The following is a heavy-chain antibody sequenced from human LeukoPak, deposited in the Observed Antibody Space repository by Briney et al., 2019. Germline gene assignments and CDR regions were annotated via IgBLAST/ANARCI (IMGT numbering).Heavy chain of an antibody. Sequence: GSGPTLVKPTQTLTPTCTFSGFSLSTSGVGVGWIRQPPGKGLEWIGDIYYSGSIKYNPSLKSRVTMSVDTSKNQFSLKLSSVTAADTAIYYCARENPSGYYNRPIDYWGQGTLVTVSS. CDR2: IYYSGSI. D-gene: IGHD3-22*01. J-gene: IGHJ4*02. V-gene: IGHV4-61*08. CDR1: GFSLSTSGVG. CDR3: ARENPSGYYNRPIDY.